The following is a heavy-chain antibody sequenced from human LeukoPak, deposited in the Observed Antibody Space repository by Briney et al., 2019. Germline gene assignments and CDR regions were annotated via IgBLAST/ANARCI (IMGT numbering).Heavy chain of an antibody. CDR2: IWYDGSNK. Sequence: PGGSLRLSCAASGFTFSSYGMHWVRQAPGKGLEWVAVIWYDGSNKYYADSVKGRFTISRDNSKNTLYLQMNSLRAEDTAVYYYARDRSLTIPFDIWGQGTMVTVSS. D-gene: IGHD3-3*01. V-gene: IGHV3-33*01. J-gene: IGHJ3*02. CDR3: ARDRSLTIPFDI. CDR1: GFTFSSYG.